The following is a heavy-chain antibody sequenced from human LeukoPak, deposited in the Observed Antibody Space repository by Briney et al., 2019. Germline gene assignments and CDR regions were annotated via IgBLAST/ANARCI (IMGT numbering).Heavy chain of an antibody. D-gene: IGHD4-17*01. CDR2: ISSSSSYI. Sequence: GGSLRLSCAASGFTFSSYSMNWVRQAPGKGLEWVSSISSSSSYIYYADSVKGRFTISRDNAKNSLYLQMNSLRAEDTAVYYCARDRNGDYLLPDAFDIWGQGTMVTVSS. CDR3: ARDRNGDYLLPDAFDI. J-gene: IGHJ3*02. V-gene: IGHV3-21*01. CDR1: GFTFSSYS.